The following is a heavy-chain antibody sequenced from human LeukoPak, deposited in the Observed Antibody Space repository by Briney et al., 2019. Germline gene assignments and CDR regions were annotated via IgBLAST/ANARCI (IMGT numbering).Heavy chain of an antibody. D-gene: IGHD3-22*01. V-gene: IGHV1-18*01. CDR3: ARDRIDYYDSSGYYSNDYFDY. CDR1: GYTFTSYG. CDR2: ISAYNGNT. Sequence: ASVEVSCKASGYTFTSYGISWVRQAPGQGLEWMGWISAYNGNTNYAQKLQGRVTMTTDTSTSTAYMELRSLRSDDTAVYYCARDRIDYYDSSGYYSNDYFDYWGQGTLVTVSS. J-gene: IGHJ4*02.